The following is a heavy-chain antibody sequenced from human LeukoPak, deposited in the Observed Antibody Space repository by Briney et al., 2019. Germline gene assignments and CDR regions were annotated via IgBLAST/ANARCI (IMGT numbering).Heavy chain of an antibody. V-gene: IGHV3-23*01. Sequence: GGSLRLSCAASGFTFSSYWMHWVRQAPGKGLEWVSAMSGSGGITNYADSVKGRFTISRDNSKNTLYLQMNSLRAEDTAVYYCAKAPATANYYFDYWGQGTLVTVSS. D-gene: IGHD6-13*01. J-gene: IGHJ4*02. CDR3: AKAPATANYYFDY. CDR1: GFTFSSYW. CDR2: MSGSGGIT.